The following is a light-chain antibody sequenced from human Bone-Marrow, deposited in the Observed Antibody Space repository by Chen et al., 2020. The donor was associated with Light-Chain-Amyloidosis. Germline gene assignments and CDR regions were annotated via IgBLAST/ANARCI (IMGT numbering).Light chain of an antibody. Sequence: SYVLTQPSSVSVAPGQTATIACGGNNIGSTSVHWYQQTPGPAPLLVVYDDRDRPSGIPERLSASESGNTSTLTVSGEDAGDEAVYYWQVWDRSSDRPVFGGGTKLSVL. CDR2: DDR. CDR1: NIGSTS. CDR3: QVWDRSSDRPV. V-gene: IGLV3-21*02. J-gene: IGLJ3*02.